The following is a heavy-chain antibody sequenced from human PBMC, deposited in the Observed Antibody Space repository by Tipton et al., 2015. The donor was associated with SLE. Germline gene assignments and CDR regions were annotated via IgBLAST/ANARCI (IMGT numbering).Heavy chain of an antibody. V-gene: IGHV4-31*03. J-gene: IGHJ4*02. D-gene: IGHD3-22*01. CDR3: ARVPRTFYYDYRGHFDY. CDR1: GGSISSADYY. CDR2: IYYTMSA. Sequence: GLVKPSETLSLTCTVSGGSISSADYYWSWIRQHPGKGLEWIGYIYYTMSAYYNPSLKSRVIISLDTSKNHFSLTLSSVTAADTAVYYCARVPRTFYYDYRGHFDYWGPGTLVTVSS.